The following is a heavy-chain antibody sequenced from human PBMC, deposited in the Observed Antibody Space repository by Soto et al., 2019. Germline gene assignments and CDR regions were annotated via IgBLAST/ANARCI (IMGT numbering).Heavy chain of an antibody. J-gene: IGHJ4*02. CDR2: MSPKSGDT. CDR1: GYTFTSND. CDR3: AGGPPNWGFDF. Sequence: VQLVQSGAEVKKPGASVKVSCKASGYTFTSNDINWVRQATGQGFEWMGWMSPKSGDTGYAQKFQGRVTMTRDTSISTAYMELSSLRSEDTAVYYCAGGPPNWGFDFWGQGTLVTVPS. D-gene: IGHD7-27*01. V-gene: IGHV1-8*01.